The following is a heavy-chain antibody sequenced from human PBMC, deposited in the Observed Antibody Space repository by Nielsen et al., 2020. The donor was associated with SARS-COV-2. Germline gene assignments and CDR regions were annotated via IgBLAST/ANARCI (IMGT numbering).Heavy chain of an antibody. D-gene: IGHD3-22*01. CDR1: GFTFSSYG. Sequence: GGSLRLSCAASGFTFSSYGMHWVRQAPGKGLEWVAVISYDGSNKYYADSVKGRFTISRDNSKNTLYLQMNSLRAEDTAVYYCANHDRVDYWGQGTLVTVSS. CDR2: ISYDGSNK. V-gene: IGHV3-30*18. J-gene: IGHJ4*02. CDR3: ANHDRVDY.